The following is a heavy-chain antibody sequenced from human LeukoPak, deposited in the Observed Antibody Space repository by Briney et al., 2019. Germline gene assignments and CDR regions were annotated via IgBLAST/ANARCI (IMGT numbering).Heavy chain of an antibody. D-gene: IGHD3-10*01. CDR1: GFTFSNYE. CDR2: ISSSGSTE. Sequence: GGSLRLSCAGSGFTFSNYEMNWVRQAPGKGLEWVSFISSSGSTEYYADSVKGRFTISRDNAKNTLYLQMDSLRAEDTAVYYCARVVGSPYSYYLDVWGKGTTVTISS. V-gene: IGHV3-48*03. CDR3: ARVVGSPYSYYLDV. J-gene: IGHJ6*03.